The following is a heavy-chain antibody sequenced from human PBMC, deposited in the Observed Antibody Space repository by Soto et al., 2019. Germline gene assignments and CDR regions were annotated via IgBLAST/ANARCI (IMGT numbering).Heavy chain of an antibody. CDR3: ARAELVRGVVNWFDP. J-gene: IGHJ5*02. D-gene: IGHD3-10*01. V-gene: IGHV1-69*13. CDR2: IIPIFGTA. Sequence: GASVKVSCKASGGTFSSYAISWVRQAPGQGLEWMGGIIPIFGTANYAQKFQGRVTITADESTSTAYMELSSLRSEDTAVYYCARAELVRGVVNWFDPWGQGTLVTVSS. CDR1: GGTFSSYA.